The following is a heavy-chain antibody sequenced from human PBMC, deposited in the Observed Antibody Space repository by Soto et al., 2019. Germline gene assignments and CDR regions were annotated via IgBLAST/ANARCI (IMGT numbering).Heavy chain of an antibody. CDR1: GDSINRDAYY. D-gene: IGHD2-21*02. Sequence: QLQLQESGPGLVKPSETLSLTCTVSGDSINRDAYYWAWIRQPPGKGLEWIATIYYSGTTTFYNPSLESRVTISVHTSKNQISLNLTSVTATDTALYYCARKVTRPIDAFDIWGQGTKVTVSS. CDR2: IYYSGTTT. V-gene: IGHV4-39*01. J-gene: IGHJ3*02. CDR3: ARKVTRPIDAFDI.